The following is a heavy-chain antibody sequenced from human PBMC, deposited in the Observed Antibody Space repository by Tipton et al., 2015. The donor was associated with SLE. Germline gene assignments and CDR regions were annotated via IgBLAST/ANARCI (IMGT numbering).Heavy chain of an antibody. CDR1: GGSFSGYY. J-gene: IGHJ6*02. CDR3: ARADLNSGPPGDYYYYGMDV. D-gene: IGHD1-26*01. Sequence: GLVKPSETLSLTCAVYGGSFSGYYWSWIRQPPGKGLEWIGEINHSGSTNYNPSLKSRVTISVDTSKNQFSLKLSSVTAADTAVYYCARADLNSGPPGDYYYYGMDVWGQGTTVTVSS. V-gene: IGHV4-34*01. CDR2: INHSGST.